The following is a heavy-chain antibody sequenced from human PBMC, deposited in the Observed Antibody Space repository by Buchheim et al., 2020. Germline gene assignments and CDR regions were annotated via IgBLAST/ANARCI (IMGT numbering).Heavy chain of an antibody. CDR2: IWYDGSNK. CDR1: GFTFSSYG. J-gene: IGHJ6*02. Sequence: QVQLVESGGGVVQPGRSLRLSCAASGFTFSSYGMHWVRQAPGKGLEWVAVIWYDGSNKYYADSVKGRFTISRDNSKNTLYLQMNSLRAEDTTVYYCARDRLPYYYYYGMDVWGQGTT. CDR3: ARDRLPYYYYYGMDV. D-gene: IGHD6-25*01. V-gene: IGHV3-33*01.